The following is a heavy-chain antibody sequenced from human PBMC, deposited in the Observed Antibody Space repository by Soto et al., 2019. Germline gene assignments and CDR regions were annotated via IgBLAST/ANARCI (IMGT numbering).Heavy chain of an antibody. Sequence: EVQLVESGGGLVQPGGSLRLSCAASGFTFSSYSMNWVRQAPGKGLEWVSYISSSSSTIYYADSVKGRFTISRDNAKNSLYLQMNSLRDEDTAVYYCARSPYSSGWYRPAGIYGMDVWGQGTTVTVSS. CDR2: ISSSSSTI. CDR1: GFTFSSYS. CDR3: ARSPYSSGWYRPAGIYGMDV. D-gene: IGHD6-19*01. V-gene: IGHV3-48*02. J-gene: IGHJ6*02.